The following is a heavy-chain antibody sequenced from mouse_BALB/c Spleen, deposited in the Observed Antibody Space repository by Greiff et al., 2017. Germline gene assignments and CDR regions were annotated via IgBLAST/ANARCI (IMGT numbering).Heavy chain of an antibody. J-gene: IGHJ2*01. CDR2: IDPETGGT. D-gene: IGHD1-1*01. V-gene: IGHV1-15*01. CDR1: GYTFTDYE. Sequence: QVQLQQSGAELVRPGASVTLSCKASGYTFTDYEMHWVKQTPVHGMEWIGAIDPETGGTAYNQKFKGKATLTADKSSSTAYMELRSLTSEASAVYYCRGITTVVATGFDYWGQGTTLTVSS. CDR3: RGITTVVATGFDY.